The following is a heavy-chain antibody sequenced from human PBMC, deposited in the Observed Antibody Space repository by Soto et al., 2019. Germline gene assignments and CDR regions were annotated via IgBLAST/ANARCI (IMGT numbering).Heavy chain of an antibody. CDR3: ARDAPPPELRFLEWHNYDYNGMDV. CDR2: ISCYNGKT. D-gene: IGHD3-3*01. CDR1: GYSFTAYG. Sequence: ASVKVSCKTSGYSFTAYGISWVRQAPGQGLEWMGWISCYNGKTKYAQKVQGRVTMTTDTSTSTAYMEVRSLRSDDTAIYYCARDAPPPELRFLEWHNYDYNGMDVWAKGPRSP. V-gene: IGHV1-18*01. J-gene: IGHJ6*02.